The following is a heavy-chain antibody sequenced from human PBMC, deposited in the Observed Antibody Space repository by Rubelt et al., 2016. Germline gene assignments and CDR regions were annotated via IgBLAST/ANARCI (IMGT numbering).Heavy chain of an antibody. Sequence: SGSTYYNPSLKSRVTISVDTSKNQFSLKLSSVTAADTAVYYCARLSTYSMDVWGQGTTVTVSS. CDR3: ARLSTYSMDV. CDR2: SGST. J-gene: IGHJ6*02. V-gene: IGHV4-39*07. D-gene: IGHD6-13*01.